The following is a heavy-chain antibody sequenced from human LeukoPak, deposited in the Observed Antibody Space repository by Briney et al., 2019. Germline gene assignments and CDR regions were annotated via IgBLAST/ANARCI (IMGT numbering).Heavy chain of an antibody. CDR1: GGTFSSYA. CDR2: IIPIFGIA. V-gene: IGHV1-69*04. CDR3: ARNQPNVVPAALFGYYYGMDV. J-gene: IGHJ6*02. Sequence: VASVKVSCKASGGTFSSYAISWVRQAPGQGLEWMGRIIPIFGIANYAQKFQGRVTITADKSTSTAYMELSSLRSEDTAVYYCARNQPNVVPAALFGYYYGMDVWGQGTTVTVSS. D-gene: IGHD2-2*01.